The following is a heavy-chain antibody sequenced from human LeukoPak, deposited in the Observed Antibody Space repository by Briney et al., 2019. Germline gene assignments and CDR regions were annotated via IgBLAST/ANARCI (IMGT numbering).Heavy chain of an antibody. CDR1: GVTFSSDS. J-gene: IGHJ1*01. CDR2: IGRSSSTI. Sequence: PGGSLRLSCAASGVTFSSDSMDWVRQAPGKGLEWVSYIGRSSSTIYYADSVKGRFTISRDNAKNSLYLRMNSLREEDTAVYYCPSLIVCDPHGHGAPGTLVTVSS. CDR3: PSLIVCDPHGH. D-gene: IGHD5/OR15-5a*01. V-gene: IGHV3-48*02.